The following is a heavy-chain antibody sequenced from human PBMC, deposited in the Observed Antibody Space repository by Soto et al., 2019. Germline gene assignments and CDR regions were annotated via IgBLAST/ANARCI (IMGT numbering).Heavy chain of an antibody. V-gene: IGHV4-4*02. D-gene: IGHD6-19*01. J-gene: IGHJ4*02. CDR1: SASITSEQR. Sequence: LSLTCTVSSASITSEQRWTWVRQPPGKGLEWIGEIHHTGITNNNPSLKRRVTMSVDKSKNQFSLNLNSVTAADTAVYYCARSFGWYAIDQWGQGTLVTVSS. CDR3: ARSFGWYAIDQ. CDR2: IHHTGIT.